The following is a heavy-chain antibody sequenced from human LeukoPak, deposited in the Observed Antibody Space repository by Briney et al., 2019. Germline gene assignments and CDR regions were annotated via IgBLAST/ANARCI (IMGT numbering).Heavy chain of an antibody. D-gene: IGHD3-9*01. CDR1: GGSISSYY. CDR3: ARGPPSRYFDWLAGPLYWFDP. Sequence: KPSETLSLTCTVSGGSISSYYWSWIRQPPGKGLEWIGYIYYSGSTNYNPSLKSRVTISVDTSKNQFSLKLSSVTAADTAVYYCARGPPSRYFDWLAGPLYWFDPWGQGTLVTVSS. J-gene: IGHJ5*02. CDR2: IYYSGST. V-gene: IGHV4-59*01.